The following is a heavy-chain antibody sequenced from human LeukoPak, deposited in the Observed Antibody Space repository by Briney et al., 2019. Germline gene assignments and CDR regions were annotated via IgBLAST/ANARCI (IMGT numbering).Heavy chain of an antibody. CDR3: TSRVVVPAAISDY. J-gene: IGHJ4*02. V-gene: IGHV3-53*01. D-gene: IGHD2-2*01. Sequence: GGSLRLSCAASGFTVSSKHMTWVRQAPGKGLEWVSVVYSGGTTYYADSVKGRFTISNDNSNNTLYLQMNSLRAEDTAVYYCTSRVVVPAAISDYWGQGTLVTVSS. CDR2: VYSGGTT. CDR1: GFTVSSKH.